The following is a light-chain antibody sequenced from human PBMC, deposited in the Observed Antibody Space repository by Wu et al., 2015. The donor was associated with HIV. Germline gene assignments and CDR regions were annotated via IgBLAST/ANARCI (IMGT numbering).Light chain of an antibody. CDR2: AAS. Sequence: EIVLTQSPGTLSLSPGERATLSCRASQSVISRYLAWYRQKPGQAPRLLIYAASSRATGIPDRFSGSGSGTDFTLTISRLEPEDFAVYYCQQRTNWPPTFGQGTKVEIK. V-gene: IGKV3D-20*02. J-gene: IGKJ1*01. CDR1: QSVISRY. CDR3: QQRTNWPPT.